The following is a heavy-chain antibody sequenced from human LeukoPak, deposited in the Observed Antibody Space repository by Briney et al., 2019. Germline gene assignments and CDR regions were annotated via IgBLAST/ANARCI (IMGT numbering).Heavy chain of an antibody. Sequence: SETLSLTCTVSGGSISSYYWSWIRQPAGKGLEWIGYIYYSGSTNYNPSLKSRVTISVDTSKNQFSLKLSSVTAADTAVYYCARVVDYYDSSGYYLGPWGQGTLVTVSS. D-gene: IGHD3-22*01. CDR1: GGSISSYY. J-gene: IGHJ5*02. V-gene: IGHV4-59*01. CDR3: ARVVDYYDSSGYYLGP. CDR2: IYYSGST.